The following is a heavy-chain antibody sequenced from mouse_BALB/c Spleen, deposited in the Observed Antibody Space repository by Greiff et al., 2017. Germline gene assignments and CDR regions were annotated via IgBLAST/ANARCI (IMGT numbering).Heavy chain of an antibody. Sequence: ESGPGLVKPSQSLSLTCSVTGYSITSGYYWNWIRQFPGNKLEWMGYISYDGSNNYNPSLKNRISITLDTSKNQFFLQLNSVTTEDTATYYCAREGGNHFDYWGQGTTLTVSS. V-gene: IGHV3-6*02. CDR1: GYSITSGYY. CDR3: AREGGNHFDY. CDR2: ISYDGSN. J-gene: IGHJ2*01. D-gene: IGHD2-1*01.